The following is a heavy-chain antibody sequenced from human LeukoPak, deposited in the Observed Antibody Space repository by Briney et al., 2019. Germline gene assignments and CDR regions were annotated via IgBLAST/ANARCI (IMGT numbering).Heavy chain of an antibody. Sequence: ASVKVSCKASGYTFTSYAMHWVRQAPGQRLEWMGWINAGNGNTEYSQKFQGRVTITRDTSASTAYMELSSLRSEDTAVYYCARESQQQLATLQMEDDAFDIWGQGTMVTVSS. J-gene: IGHJ3*02. CDR2: INAGNGNT. CDR1: GYTFTSYA. D-gene: IGHD6-13*01. V-gene: IGHV1-3*01. CDR3: ARESQQQLATLQMEDDAFDI.